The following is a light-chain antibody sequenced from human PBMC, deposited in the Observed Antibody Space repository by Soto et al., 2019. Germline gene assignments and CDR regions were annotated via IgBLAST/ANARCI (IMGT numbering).Light chain of an antibody. CDR3: TSWDDSLYHVV. CDR2: RNN. J-gene: IGLJ2*01. CDR1: TSNIGTFY. Sequence: QSVLTQPPSASSTPGQTVTISCSGSTSNIGTFYVYWYQHLPGTAPKLLIYRNNQRPSGVPDRFSGSKSGTSASLAISGLRSEDEADYYCTSWDDSLYHVVFGGGTKLTVL. V-gene: IGLV1-47*01.